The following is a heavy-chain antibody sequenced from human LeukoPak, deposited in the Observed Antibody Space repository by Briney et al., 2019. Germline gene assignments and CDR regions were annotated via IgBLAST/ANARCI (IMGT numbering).Heavy chain of an antibody. CDR2: ISYDGSNK. D-gene: IGHD2-21*02. CDR1: GFTFSSYA. CDR3: TRVRYSGVTETPTYYFDY. Sequence: GGSLRLSCAASGFTFSSYAMHWVRQDPGKGLEWVVVISYDGSNKYYADSVKGRFTISRDNSKNTLYLQMNSLRAEDTAVYYCTRVRYSGVTETPTYYFDYWGQGTPVTVSS. V-gene: IGHV3-30-3*01. J-gene: IGHJ4*02.